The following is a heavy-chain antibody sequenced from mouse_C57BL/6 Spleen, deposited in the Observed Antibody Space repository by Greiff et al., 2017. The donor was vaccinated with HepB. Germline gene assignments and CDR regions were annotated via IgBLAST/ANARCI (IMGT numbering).Heavy chain of an antibody. Sequence: EVQLQQSGAELVRPGASVKLSCTASGFNIKDYYMHWVKQRPEQGLEWIGRIDPEDGDTEYAPKFQGKATMTADTSSNTAYLQLSSLTSEDTAVYYCNPYGSSPAWFAYWGQGTLVTVSA. D-gene: IGHD1-1*01. CDR1: GFNIKDYY. J-gene: IGHJ3*01. CDR2: IDPEDGDT. CDR3: NPYGSSPAWFAY. V-gene: IGHV14-1*01.